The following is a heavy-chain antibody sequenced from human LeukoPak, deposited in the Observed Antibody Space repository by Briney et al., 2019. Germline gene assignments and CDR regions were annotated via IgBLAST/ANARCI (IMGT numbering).Heavy chain of an antibody. V-gene: IGHV4-38-2*02. J-gene: IGHJ4*02. D-gene: IGHD3-3*01. CDR3: ARGDDDYWSGYYGAQDY. CDR2: IYHSGST. CDR1: GYSISSGYY. Sequence: SETLSLTCTVSGYSISSGYYWGWIRQPPGKGLEWIGSIYHSGSTYYNPSLKSRVTISVDTSKNHFSLKLSSVTAADTAVYYCARGDDDYWSGYYGAQDYWGQGILVTVSS.